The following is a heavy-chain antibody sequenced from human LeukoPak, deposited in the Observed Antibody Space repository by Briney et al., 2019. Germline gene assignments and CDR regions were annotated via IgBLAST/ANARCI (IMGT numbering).Heavy chain of an antibody. CDR2: IIPILGIA. CDR1: GGTFSSYA. Sequence: ASVKVSCKASGGTFSSYAISWVRQAPGQGLEWMGRIIPILGIANYAQKFQGRVTITADKSTSTAYMELSSQRSEDTAVYYCATDSPTGYSSGWYNLGDYYYGMDVWGQGTTVTVSS. V-gene: IGHV1-69*04. J-gene: IGHJ6*02. D-gene: IGHD6-19*01. CDR3: ATDSPTGYSSGWYNLGDYYYGMDV.